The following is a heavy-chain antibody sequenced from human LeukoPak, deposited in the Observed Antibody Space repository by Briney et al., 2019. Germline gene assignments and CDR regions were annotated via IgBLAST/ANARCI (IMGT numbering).Heavy chain of an antibody. D-gene: IGHD3-10*01. CDR2: ISSSSSNGYI. J-gene: IGHJ6*02. CDR1: GFTFSSYT. V-gene: IGHV3-21*06. Sequence: GGSLRLSFVSSGFTFSSYTMNWVRQAPGKGLEWVSSISSSSSNGYIYYADSVKGRFTISRDNAKNSLYLQMNSLRAEDTAVYYCARDMGRLWVNYYYGMDVWGQGTTVTVSS. CDR3: ARDMGRLWVNYYYGMDV.